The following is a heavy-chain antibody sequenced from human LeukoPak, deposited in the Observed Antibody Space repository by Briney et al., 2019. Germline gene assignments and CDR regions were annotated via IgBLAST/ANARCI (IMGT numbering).Heavy chain of an antibody. J-gene: IGHJ4*02. CDR3: ARPMGGYYDSSGYSSFDY. D-gene: IGHD3-22*01. CDR2: MSAYNGNT. CDR1: GYTFTSYG. V-gene: IGHV1-18*01. Sequence: ASVKVSCKASGYTFTSYGISWVRQAPGQGLEWMGWMSAYNGNTNYAQKLQGRVTMTTDTSTSTAYMELRSLRSDDTAVYYCARPMGGYYDSSGYSSFDYWGQGTLVTVSS.